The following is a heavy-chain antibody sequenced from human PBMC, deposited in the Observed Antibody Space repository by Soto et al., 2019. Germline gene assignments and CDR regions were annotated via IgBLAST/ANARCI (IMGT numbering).Heavy chain of an antibody. CDR2: IYYSGST. CDR1: GGSISSYY. CDR3: ARVRSGNPDY. V-gene: IGHV4-59*01. D-gene: IGHD3-10*01. Sequence: SETLSLTCTVYGGSISSYYWSWIRQPPGKGLEWIGYIYYSGSTNYNPSLKSRVTISVDTSKNQFSLKLSSVTAADTAVYYCARVRSGNPDYWGQGTLVTVSS. J-gene: IGHJ4*02.